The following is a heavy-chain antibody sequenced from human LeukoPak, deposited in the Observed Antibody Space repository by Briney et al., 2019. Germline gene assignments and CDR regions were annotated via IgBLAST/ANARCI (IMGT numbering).Heavy chain of an antibody. D-gene: IGHD3-9*01. CDR3: ASPSTGYPKFNYYYYGMDV. CDR1: GGTFSSYA. J-gene: IGHJ6*02. CDR2: IIPILGIA. V-gene: IGHV1-69*04. Sequence: ASVKVSCKASGGTFSSYAISWVRQAPGQGLEWMGRIIPILGIANYAQKFQGRVTITADKSTSTAYMELSSLRSEDTAVYYCASPSTGYPKFNYYYYGMDVWGQGTTVTVSS.